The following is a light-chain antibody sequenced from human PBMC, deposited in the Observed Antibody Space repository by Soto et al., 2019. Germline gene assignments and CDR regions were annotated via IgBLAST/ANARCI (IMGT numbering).Light chain of an antibody. CDR2: GAS. Sequence: TLSLSPGERATISCRASQSVSSNYITWYQQKPGQAPRRLIFGASSRATGIPDRFSGSGSGTDFTLTISRLEPEDFAVYYCQQYGSAPSTFGQGTKVDIK. J-gene: IGKJ1*01. V-gene: IGKV3-20*01. CDR1: QSVSSNY. CDR3: QQYGSAPST.